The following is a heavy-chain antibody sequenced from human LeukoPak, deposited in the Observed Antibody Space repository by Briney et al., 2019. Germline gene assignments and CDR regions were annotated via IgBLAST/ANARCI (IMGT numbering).Heavy chain of an antibody. CDR3: ATERKSVGATDY. J-gene: IGHJ4*02. CDR1: GGSISSGSFY. V-gene: IGHV4-61*02. CDR2: IYTSGST. D-gene: IGHD1-26*01. Sequence: SETLSLTCTVSGGSISSGSFYWSWIRQPAGKGLEWIGRIYTSGSTNYNPSLKSRVTISVDTSKNQFSLKLSSVTAADTAVYYCATERKSVGATDYWGQGTLVTVSS.